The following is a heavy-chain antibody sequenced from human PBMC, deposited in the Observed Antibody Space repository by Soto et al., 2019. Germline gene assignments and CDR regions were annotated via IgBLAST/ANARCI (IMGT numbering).Heavy chain of an antibody. CDR1: GFTFSPYW. J-gene: IGHJ4*02. CDR2: IKDDGGDE. CDR3: AGGSGWISDS. V-gene: IGHV3-7*05. D-gene: IGHD6-19*01. Sequence: EVQLVESGGGLVQPGGSLRLSCAASGFTFSPYWMSWVRQAPGKGLEWVAIIKDDGGDEHYLEAVRGRFTISRDNDKKSLYLAMNSLRVEDTAMYYCAGGSGWISDSWGQGTLVTVSS.